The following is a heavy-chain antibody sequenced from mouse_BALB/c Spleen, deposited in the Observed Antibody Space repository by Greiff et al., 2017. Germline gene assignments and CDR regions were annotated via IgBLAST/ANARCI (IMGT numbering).Heavy chain of an antibody. J-gene: IGHJ2*01. Sequence: QVQLQQSGPGLVQPSQSLSITCAVTGFSLTSYGVHWVRQSPGKGLEWLGVIWSGGSTDYNAAFISRLSISKDNSKSQVFFKMNSLQADDTAIYYCAIMGYVGYYFDYWGQGTTLTVSS. CDR1: GFSLTSYG. CDR2: IWSGGST. D-gene: IGHD2-14*01. CDR3: AIMGYVGYYFDY. V-gene: IGHV2-4-1*01.